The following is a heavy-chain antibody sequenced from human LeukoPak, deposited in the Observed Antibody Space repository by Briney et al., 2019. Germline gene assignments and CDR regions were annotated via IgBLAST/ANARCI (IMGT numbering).Heavy chain of an antibody. J-gene: IGHJ6*02. CDR2: INTDGSIT. Sequence: PGGSLRLSCAASGFTFSDYWIHWVRQAPGKGLVWVSRINTDGSITNYADSVKGRFTISRDNAKSSLYLQMNSLRVEDTAVYYCARNPQWLSYSMDVWGQGTTVTVSS. V-gene: IGHV3-74*01. CDR3: ARNPQWLSYSMDV. CDR1: GFTFSDYW. D-gene: IGHD6-19*01.